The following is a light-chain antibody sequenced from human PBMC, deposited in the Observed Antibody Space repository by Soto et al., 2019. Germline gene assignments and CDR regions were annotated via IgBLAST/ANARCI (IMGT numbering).Light chain of an antibody. CDR3: QHRIIWPVS. V-gene: IGKV3-15*01. CDR1: QSVSAN. J-gene: IGKJ5*01. Sequence: ELVMPQSPATLSVSPGERATVSCRASQSVSANLAWYQQKPGQAPRLLIYGASTRATGMPARFSGSGSGTDFTLTISSLEPEDFAVYYCQHRIIWPVSFGQGTRLEIK. CDR2: GAS.